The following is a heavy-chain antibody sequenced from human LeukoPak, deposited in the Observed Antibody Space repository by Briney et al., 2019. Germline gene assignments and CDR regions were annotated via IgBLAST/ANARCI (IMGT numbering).Heavy chain of an antibody. D-gene: IGHD3-9*01. J-gene: IGHJ4*02. Sequence: GGSLRLSCAASGFTFSSYSMNWVRQAPGKGLEWVSYISSSSSTIYYADSVKGRFTISKDNSKNTLYLQMNSLRAEDTAVYYCAKVSYYDILKSWFDYWGQGTLVTVSS. CDR1: GFTFSSYS. CDR3: AKVSYYDILKSWFDY. CDR2: ISSSSSTI. V-gene: IGHV3-48*01.